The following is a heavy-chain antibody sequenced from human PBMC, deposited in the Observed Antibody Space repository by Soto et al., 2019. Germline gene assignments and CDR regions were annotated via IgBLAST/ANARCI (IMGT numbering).Heavy chain of an antibody. J-gene: IGHJ4*02. V-gene: IGHV4-30-4*01. Sequence: SETLSLTCTVSGGSISSGDYYWSWIRQPPGKGLEWIGYIYYSGSTYYNPSLKSRVTISVDTSKNQFSLKLSSVTAADTAVYYCARDNGGVAGTFDYWGQGTLVTVSS. D-gene: IGHD6-19*01. CDR3: ARDNGGVAGTFDY. CDR1: GGSISSGDYY. CDR2: IYYSGST.